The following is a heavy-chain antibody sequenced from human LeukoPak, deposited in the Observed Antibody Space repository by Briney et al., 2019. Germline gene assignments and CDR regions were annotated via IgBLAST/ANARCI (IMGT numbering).Heavy chain of an antibody. CDR1: GFTFSLNA. V-gene: IGHV3-23*01. CDR3: AKKPRIAAAGYYFDW. D-gene: IGHD6-25*01. J-gene: IGHJ4*02. CDR2: ISGNGGST. Sequence: GGSLRLSCAASGFTFSLNAMTWVRQAPGKGPDWVAAISGNGGSTYYADSVKGRFTISRVNSMNTLYLQMNSLRAEDTAVYYCAKKPRIAAAGYYFDWWGQGTLVTVSS.